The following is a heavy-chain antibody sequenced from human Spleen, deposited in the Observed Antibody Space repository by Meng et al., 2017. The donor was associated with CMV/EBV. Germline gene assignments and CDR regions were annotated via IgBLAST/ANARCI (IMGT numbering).Heavy chain of an antibody. J-gene: IGHJ3*01. D-gene: IGHD1-26*01. CDR3: ASGGYPYDAFDV. V-gene: IGHV1-2*02. Sequence: ASVKVSCKASGYIFTGYYMNWVRQAPGQGLEWMGWIGPKSGDTNYAQKFHGRVTMTRDTSSSTAYMELSSVRSDDTAVYYCASGGYPYDAFDVWGQGTMVTVSS. CDR2: IGPKSGDT. CDR1: GYIFTGYY.